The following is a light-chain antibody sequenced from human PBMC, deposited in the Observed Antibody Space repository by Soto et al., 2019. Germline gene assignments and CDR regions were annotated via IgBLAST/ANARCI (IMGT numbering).Light chain of an antibody. J-gene: IGKJ1*01. CDR3: QQYNNWPTWT. V-gene: IGKV3-20*01. CDR2: GTS. Sequence: ETVLTQSPGTLSLSPGERATLSCRASQSVNGNYLAWYQQKPGQAPRLLIYGTSSRATGIPDRFSGSGSGTDFTLTISSLQSEDFAVYYCQQYNNWPTWTFGQGTKVDIK. CDR1: QSVNGNY.